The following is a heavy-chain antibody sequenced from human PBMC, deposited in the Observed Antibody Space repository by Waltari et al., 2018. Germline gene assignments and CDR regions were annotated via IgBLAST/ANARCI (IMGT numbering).Heavy chain of an antibody. D-gene: IGHD3-10*01. CDR1: GFTFSSYG. V-gene: IGHV3-30*18. CDR2: IWYDGSNK. CDR3: AKAAELDY. J-gene: IGHJ4*02. Sequence: QVQLVESGGGVVQPGRSLRLSCAASGFTFSSYGMHWVRQAPGKGREWGAVIWYDGSNKYYADSVKGRFTISRDNSKNTLYLQMNSLRAEDTAMYYCAKAAELDYWGQGTLVTVSS.